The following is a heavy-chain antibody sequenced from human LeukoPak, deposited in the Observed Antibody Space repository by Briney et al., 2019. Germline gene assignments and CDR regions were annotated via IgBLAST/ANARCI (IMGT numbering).Heavy chain of an antibody. CDR1: GFTFSSYG. CDR3: ARNGLGYYYDSSGYYYFDY. J-gene: IGHJ4*02. V-gene: IGHV3-33*01. CDR2: IWYDGSNK. D-gene: IGHD3-22*01. Sequence: PGGSLRLSCAASGFTFSSYGMHWVRQAPGKGLEWVAVIWYDGSNKYYADSVKGRFTISRDNSKNTLYLQMNSLRAEDTAVYYCARNGLGYYYDSSGYYYFDYWGQGTLVTVSS.